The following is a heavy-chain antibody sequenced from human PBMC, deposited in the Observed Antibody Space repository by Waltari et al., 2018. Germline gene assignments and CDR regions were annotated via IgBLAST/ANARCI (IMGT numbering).Heavy chain of an antibody. CDR2: INRGGKER. J-gene: IGHJ4*02. D-gene: IGHD3-10*02. Sequence: EVSLVESGGGLVQPGGSQRLSCAASGFTFSSYWMSWVRQAPGKGLERVATINRGGKERYYGDSVKGRFTISRDNAENSVYLQMNSLSADDTAVYYCARYHVAEGLFFDSWGQGILVSVSA. CDR1: GFTFSSYW. CDR3: ARYHVAEGLFFDS. V-gene: IGHV3-7*01.